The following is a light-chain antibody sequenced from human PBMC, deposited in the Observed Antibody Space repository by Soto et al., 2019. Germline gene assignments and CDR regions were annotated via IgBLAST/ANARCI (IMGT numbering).Light chain of an antibody. CDR1: QGISSA. CDR2: DAS. Sequence: AIQLTQSPSSLSASVGDRVTITCRASQGISSALAWYQQKPGKAPKLLIYDASSLESGVPSRFSGSGSGTDFPLTIRSLQPEDFATYYCQQFNSYPLTFGQGTRLEIK. V-gene: IGKV1-13*02. J-gene: IGKJ5*01. CDR3: QQFNSYPLT.